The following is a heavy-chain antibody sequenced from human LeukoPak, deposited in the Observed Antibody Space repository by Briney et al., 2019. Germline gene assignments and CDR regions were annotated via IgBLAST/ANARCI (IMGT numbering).Heavy chain of an antibody. CDR2: ISYDGSNK. D-gene: IGHD5-24*01. CDR3: AKANGSYYFDS. J-gene: IGHJ4*02. CDR1: GFTFSNYA. V-gene: IGHV3-30-3*01. Sequence: GGSLRLSCAASGFTFSNYAMHWVRQPPGKGLEWVALISYDGSNKYYADSVKGRFTISRDNSKNTMYLQMNSLRAEDTAVYYCAKANGSYYFDSWGQGTLVTVSS.